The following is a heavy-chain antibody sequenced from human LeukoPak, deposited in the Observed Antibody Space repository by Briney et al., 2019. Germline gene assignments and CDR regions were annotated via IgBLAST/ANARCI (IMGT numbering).Heavy chain of an antibody. V-gene: IGHV3-74*01. CDR2: IKSEGSDT. Sequence: GGSLRLSCAASGFTFSNYYMRWVRLAPGKGLVWVSRIKSEGSDTTYADSVKGRFTISRDNAKNTLYLQMNSLRAEDTAVYYCARYYGSGTYSLDYWGQGTLVTVFS. CDR3: ARYYGSGTYSLDY. D-gene: IGHD3-10*01. J-gene: IGHJ4*02. CDR1: GFTFSNYY.